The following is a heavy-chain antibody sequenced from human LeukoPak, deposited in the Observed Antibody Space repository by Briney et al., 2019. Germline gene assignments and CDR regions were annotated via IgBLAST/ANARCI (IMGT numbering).Heavy chain of an antibody. J-gene: IGHJ3*02. D-gene: IGHD6-13*01. CDR1: GFTFDDYA. Sequence: PGRSLRLSCTASGFTFDDYAMHWVRQAPRKGLEWVSGISWNSGSIGYADSVKGRFTISRDNAKNSLYLQMNSLRAEDTALYYCVKDYPSSSWYSGAFDIWGQGTMVTVSS. CDR2: ISWNSGSI. CDR3: VKDYPSSSWYSGAFDI. V-gene: IGHV3-9*01.